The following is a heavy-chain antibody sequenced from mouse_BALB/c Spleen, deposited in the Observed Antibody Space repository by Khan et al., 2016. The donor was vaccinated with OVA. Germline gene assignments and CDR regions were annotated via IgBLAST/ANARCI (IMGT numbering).Heavy chain of an antibody. Sequence: EVQLQESGPSLVKPSQTLPHTCSAPGDPITTGHWNWIRTFPGNELEYMGYIIYTGYTYYNPSLKSRISITHHTSNNQYYLQLNSVTDEDTATYXCGRSTYRYAFVCWRQGTMVTVSA. CDR3: GRSTYRYAFVC. J-gene: IGHJ3*01. D-gene: IGHD2-14*01. V-gene: IGHV3-8*02. CDR1: GDPITTGH. CDR2: IIYTGYT.